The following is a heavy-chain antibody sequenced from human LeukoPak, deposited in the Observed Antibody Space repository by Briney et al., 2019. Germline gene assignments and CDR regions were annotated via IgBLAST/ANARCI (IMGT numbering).Heavy chain of an antibody. J-gene: IGHJ4*02. V-gene: IGHV3-48*03. Sequence: GGSLRLSCAAPGFTFSSYEMNSVRQAPGKGLEWGSYISSSGSTIFYADSVKGRFTISRDNAKNSLYLQLNSLRAEDTAVYYCAREAQITFGDQGFDYWGQGTLVTVSS. CDR1: GFTFSSYE. D-gene: IGHD3-16*01. CDR2: ISSSGSTI. CDR3: AREAQITFGDQGFDY.